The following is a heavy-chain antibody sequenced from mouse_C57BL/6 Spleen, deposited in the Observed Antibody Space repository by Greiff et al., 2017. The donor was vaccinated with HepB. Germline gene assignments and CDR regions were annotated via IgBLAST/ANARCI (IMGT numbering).Heavy chain of an antibody. CDR1: GYTFTDYN. CDR2: INPNNGGT. V-gene: IGHV1-18*01. Sequence: EVQLQQSGPELVKPGASVKIPCKASGYTFTDYNMDWVKQSHGKSLEWIGDINPNNGGTIYNQKFKGKATLTVDKSSSTAYMELRSLTSEDTAVYYCASLSTSYAMDYWGQGTSVTVSS. J-gene: IGHJ4*01. D-gene: IGHD2-1*01. CDR3: ASLSTSYAMDY.